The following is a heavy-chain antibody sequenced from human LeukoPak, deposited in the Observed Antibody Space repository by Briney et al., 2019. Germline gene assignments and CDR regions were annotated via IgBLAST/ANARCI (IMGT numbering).Heavy chain of an antibody. V-gene: IGHV4-59*01. Sequence: SETLSLTCTVSGGSISSYYWSWIRQPPGKGLEWIGYIYYSGSTNYNPSLKSRVTISVDTSKNQFSLKLSSVTAADTAVYYCASSDILTGYYGNDAFDIWGQGTMVTVSS. CDR1: GGSISSYY. J-gene: IGHJ3*02. CDR2: IYYSGST. CDR3: ASSDILTGYYGNDAFDI. D-gene: IGHD3-9*01.